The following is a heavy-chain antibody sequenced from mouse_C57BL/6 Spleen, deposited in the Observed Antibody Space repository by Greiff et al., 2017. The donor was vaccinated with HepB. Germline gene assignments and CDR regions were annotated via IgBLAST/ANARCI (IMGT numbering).Heavy chain of an antibody. V-gene: IGHV7-3*01. D-gene: IGHD2-3*01. Sequence: EVMLVESGGGLVQPGGSLSLSCAASGFTFTDYYMSWVRHPPGKALEWLGFIRNKANGYTTEYSASVKGRFNISRDNYQSILYLQMYALRAEDSATYYCARYDDGYYYFDYWGQGTTLTVSS. CDR2: IRNKANGYTT. CDR1: GFTFTDYY. CDR3: ARYDDGYYYFDY. J-gene: IGHJ2*01.